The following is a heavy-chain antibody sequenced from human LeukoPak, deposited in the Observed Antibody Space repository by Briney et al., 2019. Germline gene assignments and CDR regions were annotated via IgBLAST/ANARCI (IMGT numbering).Heavy chain of an antibody. CDR3: ARDLGYSYGYGYGY. Sequence: PGGSLRLSCAASGFTFSSYRMTWVRQAPGKGLGWVSSISSSSSYIYYADSVKGRFTISRDNAKNSLYLQMNSLRAEDTAVYYCARDLGYSYGYGYGYWGQGTLVTVSS. D-gene: IGHD5-18*01. J-gene: IGHJ4*02. CDR1: GFTFSSYR. V-gene: IGHV3-21*01. CDR2: ISSSSSYI.